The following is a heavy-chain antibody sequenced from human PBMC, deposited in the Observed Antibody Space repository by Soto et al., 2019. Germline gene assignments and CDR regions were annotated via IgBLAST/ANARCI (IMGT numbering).Heavy chain of an antibody. D-gene: IGHD1-20*01. CDR1: GFTFSSYA. V-gene: IGHV3-30-3*01. Sequence: PGGSLRLSCAASGFTFSSYAMHWVRQAPGKGLEWVAVISYDGSNKYYADSVKGRFTISRDNSKNTLYLQMNSLRAEDTAVYYCADLITNVDLGPWGQGALVTVSS. J-gene: IGHJ5*02. CDR3: ADLITNVDLGP. CDR2: ISYDGSNK.